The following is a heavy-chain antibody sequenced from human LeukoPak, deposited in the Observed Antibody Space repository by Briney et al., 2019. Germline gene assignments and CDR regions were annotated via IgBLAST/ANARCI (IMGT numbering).Heavy chain of an antibody. CDR1: GGSFSGYY. V-gene: IGHV4-34*01. J-gene: IGHJ4*02. Sequence: KPSETLSLTCAVYGGSFSGYYWSWIRQPPGKGLEWIGEINHSGSTNYNPSLKSRVTISVDTSKNQFSLKLSSVTAADTAVYYCARGTRSSSGYYYDYWGQGTLVTVSS. CDR2: INHSGST. D-gene: IGHD3-22*01. CDR3: ARGTRSSSGYYYDY.